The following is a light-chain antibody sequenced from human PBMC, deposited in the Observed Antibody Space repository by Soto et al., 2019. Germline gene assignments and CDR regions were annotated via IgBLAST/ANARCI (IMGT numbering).Light chain of an antibody. V-gene: IGKV1-5*01. CDR1: QSISTW. CDR3: QRYNSYRWK. J-gene: IGKJ1*01. CDR2: DAS. Sequence: DIQMNQSPSTLSAPVGDRVTITCWASQSISTWLAWYQQKPGKAPNLLICDASSLEGGVPSRFSGSGSGTEFTLTISSLQPEDSATYYCQRYNSYRWKFGQGTKVDIK.